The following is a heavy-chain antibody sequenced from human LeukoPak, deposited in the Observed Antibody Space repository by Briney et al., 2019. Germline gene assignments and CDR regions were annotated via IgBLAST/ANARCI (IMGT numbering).Heavy chain of an antibody. D-gene: IGHD2-2*01. CDR3: ARGRRSGDIVVVPADYYYYYYMDV. V-gene: IGHV1-18*01. CDR1: GYTFTSYG. J-gene: IGHJ6*03. Sequence: ASVKVSCKASGYTFTSYGISWVRQAPGQGLEWMGWISAYNGNTNYAQKLQGRVTMTTDTSTSTAYMELRSLRSDDTAVYYCARGRRSGDIVVVPADYYYYYYMDVWGKGTTVTVSS. CDR2: ISAYNGNT.